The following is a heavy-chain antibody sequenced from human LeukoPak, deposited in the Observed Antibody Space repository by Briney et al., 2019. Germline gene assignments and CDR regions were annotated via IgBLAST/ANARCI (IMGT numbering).Heavy chain of an antibody. V-gene: IGHV4-38-2*02. CDR3: ARGRRVVVIFAFDI. Sequence: SETLSLTCTVSGYSISSGYYWGWIRQPPGKGLEWIGSIYHSGSTYYNPSLKSRVTISVDTSKNQFSLKLSSVTAADTAVYYCARGRRVVVIFAFDIWGQGTMVTVSS. CDR1: GYSISSGYY. CDR2: IYHSGST. J-gene: IGHJ3*02. D-gene: IGHD3-22*01.